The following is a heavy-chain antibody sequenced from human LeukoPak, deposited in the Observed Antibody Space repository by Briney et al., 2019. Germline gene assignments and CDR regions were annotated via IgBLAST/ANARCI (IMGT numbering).Heavy chain of an antibody. D-gene: IGHD5/OR15-5a*01. CDR3: ARQVRGGYSVDAFDI. J-gene: IGHJ3*02. Sequence: GESLKISCKGSGYSFTSYWIGWVRQMPGKGLEWIGIIYPGDSDARYSPSFQGQVTISADKSISTAYLQWSSLQASDTAMYYCARQVRGGYSVDAFDIWGQGTRVTVSS. V-gene: IGHV5-51*01. CDR1: GYSFTSYW. CDR2: IYPGDSDA.